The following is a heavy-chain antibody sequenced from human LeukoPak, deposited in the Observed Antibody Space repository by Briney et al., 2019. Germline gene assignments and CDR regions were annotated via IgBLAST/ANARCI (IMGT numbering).Heavy chain of an antibody. CDR1: GFTFSGYG. CDR2: IWNDGSDK. J-gene: IGHJ4*02. V-gene: IGHV3-33*06. D-gene: IGHD1-26*01. CDR3: AKPTRGSGSFLIDF. Sequence: GGSLRLSCAASGFTFSGYGMHWARQAPGKGLEWVAVIWNDGSDKYYADSVKGRFTISRDNSKNTLYLQMNSLRAEDTAVYYCAKPTRGSGSFLIDFWGQGTLVTVSS.